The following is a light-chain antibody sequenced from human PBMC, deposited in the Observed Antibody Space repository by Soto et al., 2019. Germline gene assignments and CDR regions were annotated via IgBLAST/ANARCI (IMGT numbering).Light chain of an antibody. J-gene: IGKJ2*01. V-gene: IGKV4-1*01. CDR1: QSVLYSSNNKNY. Sequence: DSVMTQSPDSLAVSLGERATINCKSSQSVLYSSNNKNYLAWFQHKPGQPPKLLIYWASTRESGVPDQFSGSGSGTDFTLTISSLQAEDVAVYYCQQYYSAPYTFGQGTKLEIK. CDR3: QQYYSAPYT. CDR2: WAS.